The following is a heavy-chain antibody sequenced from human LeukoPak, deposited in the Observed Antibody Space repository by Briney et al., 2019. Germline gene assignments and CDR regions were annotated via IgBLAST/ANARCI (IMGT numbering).Heavy chain of an antibody. CDR1: GGSINNYY. Sequence: SETLSLTCTVSGGSINNYYWSWIRQPAGKGLEWIGRIYTRGSANYNPSLKSRVTMSVDTSKNQFSLRLSSVTAADTAVYYCARGRYCSADICSGGDAFDIWGQGTMVSVSS. D-gene: IGHD2-15*01. J-gene: IGHJ3*02. CDR2: IYTRGSA. V-gene: IGHV4-4*07. CDR3: ARGRYCSADICSGGDAFDI.